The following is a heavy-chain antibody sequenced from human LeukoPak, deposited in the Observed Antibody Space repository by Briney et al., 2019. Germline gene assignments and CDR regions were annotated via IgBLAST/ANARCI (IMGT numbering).Heavy chain of an antibody. CDR3: ARNRGYGGYDSDY. J-gene: IGHJ4*02. V-gene: IGHV3-11*01. CDR2: ISSSGTTI. D-gene: IGHD5-12*01. Sequence: PEGSLRLSCAASGFSFSDYYMTWIRQAPGKGLEWVSYISSSGTTIYYADSVKGRFTISRDNAKNSLYLQMNSLRAEDTAAYYCARNRGYGGYDSDYWGQGTLVTVSS. CDR1: GFSFSDYY.